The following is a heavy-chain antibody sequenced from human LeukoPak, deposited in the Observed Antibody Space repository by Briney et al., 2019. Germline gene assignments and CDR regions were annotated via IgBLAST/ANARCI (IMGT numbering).Heavy chain of an antibody. J-gene: IGHJ4*02. Sequence: PSETLSLTCAVYGGSFSGYYWSWIRQPPGKGLEWIGEINHSGSTNYNPSLKSRVTISVDTSKNQFSLKLSSVTAADTAVYYCARDGRVGATIDYWGQGTLVTVSS. CDR1: GGSFSGYY. CDR3: ARDGRVGATIDY. CDR2: INHSGST. V-gene: IGHV4-34*01. D-gene: IGHD1-26*01.